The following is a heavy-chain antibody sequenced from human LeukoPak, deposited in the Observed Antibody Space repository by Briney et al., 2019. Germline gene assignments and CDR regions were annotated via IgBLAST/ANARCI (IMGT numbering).Heavy chain of an antibody. Sequence: SETLSLTCTVSGGSISSYYWGWIRQPPGKGLEWIGSIYHSGSTYYNPSLKSRVTISVDTSKNQFSLKLSSVTAADTAVYYCARDEAGQRYGGYVSYYGMDVWGQGTTVTVSS. CDR3: ARDEAGQRYGGYVSYYGMDV. V-gene: IGHV4-38-2*02. D-gene: IGHD5-12*01. J-gene: IGHJ6*02. CDR1: GGSISSYY. CDR2: IYHSGST.